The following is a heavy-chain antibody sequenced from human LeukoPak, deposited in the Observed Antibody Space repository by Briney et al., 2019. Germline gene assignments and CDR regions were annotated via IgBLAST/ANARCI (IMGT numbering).Heavy chain of an antibody. CDR2: INHSGST. V-gene: IGHV4-34*08. CDR1: GFTFRNYW. CDR3: ATTNNYGYSSGWYFY. J-gene: IGHJ4*02. D-gene: IGHD6-19*01. Sequence: GSLRLSCAASGFTFRNYWMIWVRQPPGKGLEWIGEINHSGSTNYNPSLKSRVTISVDTSKNQFSLKLSSVTAADTAVYYCATTNNYGYSSGWYFYWGRGTLVTVSS.